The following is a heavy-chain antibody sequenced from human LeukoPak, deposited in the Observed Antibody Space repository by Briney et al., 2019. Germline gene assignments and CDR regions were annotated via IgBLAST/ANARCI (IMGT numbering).Heavy chain of an antibody. D-gene: IGHD2-8*01. V-gene: IGHV1-2*02. Sequence: ASVKVSCKASGYTFTDYFMHWVRQAPGQGLESMGWIDPDSGTPSYPQRFQGRVTMTRDTSTSTVYMELSRLISDDTAVYYCARAGDLNGNPYWGQGTLVTVSS. CDR2: IDPDSGTP. CDR3: ARAGDLNGNPY. CDR1: GYTFTDYF. J-gene: IGHJ4*02.